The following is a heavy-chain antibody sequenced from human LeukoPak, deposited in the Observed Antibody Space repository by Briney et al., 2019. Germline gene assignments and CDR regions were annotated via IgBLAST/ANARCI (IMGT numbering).Heavy chain of an antibody. CDR3: ARVEMQDAFDI. CDR1: GDSISSDY. Sequence: PSETLSLTWNVSGDSISSDYWSWIRQPPGKGLEWIGHIYYTGSTNYNPSLKSRVTISVDASKNHFSLKLSSVTAADTAVYYCARVEMQDAFDIWGQGTMVTVSS. CDR2: IYYTGST. D-gene: IGHD5-24*01. V-gene: IGHV4-59*01. J-gene: IGHJ3*02.